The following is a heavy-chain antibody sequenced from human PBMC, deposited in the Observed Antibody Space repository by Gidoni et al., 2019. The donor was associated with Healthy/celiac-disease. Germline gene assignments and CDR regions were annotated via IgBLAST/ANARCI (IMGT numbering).Heavy chain of an antibody. CDR2: IIPIFGTA. CDR1: GGTFSSYA. V-gene: IGHV1-69*01. Sequence: QVQLVQSGAEVKKPGSSVKVSCKASGGTFSSYAISWVRQAPGQGLEWMGGIIPIFGTANYAQKFQGRVTITADESTSTAYMELSSLRSEDTAVYYCARDLVGSYCSSTSCEDAFDIWGQGTMVTVSS. D-gene: IGHD2-2*01. J-gene: IGHJ3*02. CDR3: ARDLVGSYCSSTSCEDAFDI.